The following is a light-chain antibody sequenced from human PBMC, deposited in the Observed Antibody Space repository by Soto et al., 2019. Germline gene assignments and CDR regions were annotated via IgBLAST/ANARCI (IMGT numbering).Light chain of an antibody. CDR3: CSYAGSSTLNVV. J-gene: IGLJ2*01. CDR2: GVS. Sequence: QSVLTQPASVSGSPGQSITISCTGTSSDVGSYNLVSWYQQHPGKAPKLMIYGVSKRPSGVSNRFSGSKSGNTASLTISGLQAEDEADYYCCSYAGSSTLNVVFGGGTKLTVL. V-gene: IGLV2-23*02. CDR1: SSDVGSYNL.